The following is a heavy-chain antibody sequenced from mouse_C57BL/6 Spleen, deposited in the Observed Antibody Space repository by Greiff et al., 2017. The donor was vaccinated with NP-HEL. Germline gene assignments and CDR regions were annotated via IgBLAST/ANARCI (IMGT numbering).Heavy chain of an antibody. J-gene: IGHJ4*01. D-gene: IGHD3-2*02. CDR2: IDPANGNT. V-gene: IGHV14-3*01. CDR1: GFNIKNTY. CDR3: ASPSSGYDYAMDY. Sequence: DVKLQESVAELVRPGASVKLSCTASGFNIKNTYMHWVKQRPEQGLEWIGRIDPANGNTKYAPKFQGKATITADTSSNTAYLQLSSLTSEDTAIYYCASPSSGYDYAMDYWGQGTSVTVSS.